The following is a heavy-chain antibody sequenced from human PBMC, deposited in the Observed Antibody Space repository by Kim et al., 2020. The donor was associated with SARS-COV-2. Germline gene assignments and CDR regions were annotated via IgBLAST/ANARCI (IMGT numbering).Heavy chain of an antibody. CDR3: AAGVSQLPGMTTDIYYYYYGMDV. Sequence: SVKVSCKASGFTFTSSAMQWVRQARGQRLEWIGWIVVGSGNTNYAQKFQERVTITRDMSTSTAYMELSSLRSEDTAVYYCAAGVSQLPGMTTDIYYYYYGMDVWGQGTTVTVSS. CDR2: IVVGSGNT. CDR1: GFTFTSSA. D-gene: IGHD4-4*01. J-gene: IGHJ6*02. V-gene: IGHV1-58*02.